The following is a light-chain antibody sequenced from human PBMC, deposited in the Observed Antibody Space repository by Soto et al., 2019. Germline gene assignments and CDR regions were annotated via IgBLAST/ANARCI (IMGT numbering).Light chain of an antibody. CDR3: QQYNNWPG. V-gene: IGKV3-15*01. Sequence: EIVMTQSPATLSVSPGESATLSCRASQSVSSNLAWYQQKPGQSARLLIYAASTRATGIPARFSGSGSGTEFTLTISSLQSEDFAVYYCQQYNNWPGFGQGTKVDIK. CDR2: AAS. CDR1: QSVSSN. J-gene: IGKJ1*01.